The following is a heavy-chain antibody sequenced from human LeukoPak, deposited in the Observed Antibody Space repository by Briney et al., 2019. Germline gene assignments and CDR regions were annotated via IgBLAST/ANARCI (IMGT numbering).Heavy chain of an antibody. CDR3: ARLYCSGGSCYGAFDI. Sequence: PSETLSLTCAVYGGSLGGYYWSWIRQPPGKGLEWIGYIYYSVSTYNNPSLKSRRTTSVDTSKNQFSLKLSSVTAADTAVYYCARLYCSGGSCYGAFDIWGQGTMVTVSS. D-gene: IGHD2-15*01. V-gene: IGHV4-34*04. CDR2: IYYSVST. CDR1: GGSLGGYY. J-gene: IGHJ3*02.